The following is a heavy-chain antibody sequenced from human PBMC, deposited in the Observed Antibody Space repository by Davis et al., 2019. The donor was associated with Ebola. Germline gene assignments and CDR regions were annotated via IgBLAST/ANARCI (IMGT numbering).Heavy chain of an antibody. Sequence: GESLKISCAASGFTVSSNYMSWVRPAPGKGLEWVTVIYSGGSTYYADPVKGRFTIPRDNSKNSLYLQMNSLRAEDTAVYYCARDVITIGARWFDPWSQGTLVTVSS. J-gene: IGHJ5*02. V-gene: IGHV3-53*01. CDR2: IYSGGST. CDR1: GFTVSSNY. D-gene: IGHD3-3*01. CDR3: ARDVITIGARWFDP.